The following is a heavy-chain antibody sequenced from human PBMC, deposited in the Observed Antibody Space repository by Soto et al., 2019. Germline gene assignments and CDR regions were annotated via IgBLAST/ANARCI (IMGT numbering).Heavy chain of an antibody. CDR2: ISGSGGST. CDR3: AKDPSWLHLVPFDY. CDR1: GFTFSSYA. Sequence: GGSLRLSCAASGFTFSSYAMSWVRQAPGKGLEWVSAISGSGGSTYYADSVKGRFTISRDNSKNTLYPQMNSLRAEDTAVYYCAKDPSWLHLVPFDYWGQGTLVTVS. J-gene: IGHJ4*02. D-gene: IGHD5-12*01. V-gene: IGHV3-23*01.